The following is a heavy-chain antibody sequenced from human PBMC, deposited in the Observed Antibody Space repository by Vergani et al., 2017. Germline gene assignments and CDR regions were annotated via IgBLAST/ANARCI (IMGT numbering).Heavy chain of an antibody. D-gene: IGHD2-15*01. CDR3: ARTQVDCSGGSCYSGLVDY. V-gene: IGHV1-69*02. Sequence: QVQLVQSGAEVKKPGSSVKVSCKASGGTFSSYTISWVRQAPGQGLEWMGRIIPILGIANYAQKFQGRVTITADKSTSTAYMELSSLRAEDTAVYYCARTQVDCSGGSCYSGLVDYWGQGTLVTVSS. J-gene: IGHJ4*02. CDR1: GGTFSSYT. CDR2: IIPILGIA.